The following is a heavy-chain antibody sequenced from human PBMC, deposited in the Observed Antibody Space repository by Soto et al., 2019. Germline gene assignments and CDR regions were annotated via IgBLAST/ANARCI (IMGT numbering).Heavy chain of an antibody. D-gene: IGHD2-2*01. J-gene: IGHJ4*02. Sequence: PSETLSLTCTVSGGSISSYYWSWIRQPPGKGLEWIGYIYYSGSTNYNPSLKSRVTISVDTSKNQFSLKLSSVTAADTAVYYCRGLGYCSSTSCYAGRRFDYWGQGTLVTVS. V-gene: IGHV4-59*08. CDR1: GGSISSYY. CDR3: RGLGYCSSTSCYAGRRFDY. CDR2: IYYSGST.